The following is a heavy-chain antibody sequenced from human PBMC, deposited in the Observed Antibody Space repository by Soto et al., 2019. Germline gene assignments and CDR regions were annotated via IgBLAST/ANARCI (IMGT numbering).Heavy chain of an antibody. CDR2: IYPGDSDT. CDR1: GYSFTSYW. Sequence: GESLKISCKGSGYSFTSYWIGWVRQMPGKGLEWMGFIYPGDSDTRYSPSFQGQVTISADKSISTAYLQWSSLKASDTAVYYCAAGGISPGNYNYYAMDVWGQGTTVTVSS. CDR3: AAGGISPGNYNYYAMDV. D-gene: IGHD3-16*01. V-gene: IGHV5-51*01. J-gene: IGHJ6*02.